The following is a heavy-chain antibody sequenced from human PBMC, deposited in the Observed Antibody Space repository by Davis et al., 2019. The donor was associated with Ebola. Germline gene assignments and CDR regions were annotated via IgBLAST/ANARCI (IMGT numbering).Heavy chain of an antibody. V-gene: IGHV1-18*01. CDR1: SYTFTRYC. CDR3: ARDIAMIRGGWFDH. J-gene: IGHJ5*02. Sequence: ASLQVSCNASSYTFTRYCITCVRQPPRQGLQWLAWIIAYNGTTNYEQKFQGRVTITTDTSTSTAYIELRSLRSADTAVYYCARDIAMIRGGWFDHWGQGTLVSVSS. D-gene: IGHD3-16*01. CDR2: IIAYNGTT.